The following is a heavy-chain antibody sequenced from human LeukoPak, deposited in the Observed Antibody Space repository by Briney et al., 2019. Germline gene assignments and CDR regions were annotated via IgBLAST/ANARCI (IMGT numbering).Heavy chain of an antibody. D-gene: IGHD3-22*01. CDR2: IYTSGRP. V-gene: IGHV4-61*02. J-gene: IGHJ3*02. CDR3: ARDLGTYYYDSSGSRGAFDI. Sequence: SETLSLTCSVSGGSLSSGSYYWSWIRQPAGKGLVWIGCIYTSGRPNYTPSLKSRVTISVDTSKNQYVLKLSSVTAADTAVYYCARDLGTYYYDSSGSRGAFDIWGQGTMVTVSS. CDR1: GGSLSSGSYY.